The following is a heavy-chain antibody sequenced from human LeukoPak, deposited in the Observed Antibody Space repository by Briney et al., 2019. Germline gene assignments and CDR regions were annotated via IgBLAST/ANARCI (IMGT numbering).Heavy chain of an antibody. J-gene: IGHJ6*03. D-gene: IGHD3-10*01. Sequence: PSETLSLTCAVYGGSFGGYYWSWIRQPPGKGLEWIGEINHSGSTNYNPSLKIRVTISVDTSKNQFSLKLSSVTAADTAVYYCARGTLELLWFGELGYYYMDVWGKGTTVTVSS. CDR2: INHSGST. V-gene: IGHV4-34*01. CDR3: ARGTLELLWFGELGYYYMDV. CDR1: GGSFGGYY.